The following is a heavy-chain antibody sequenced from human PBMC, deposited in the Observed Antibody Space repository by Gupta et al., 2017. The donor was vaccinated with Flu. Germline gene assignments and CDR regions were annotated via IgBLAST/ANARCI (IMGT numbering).Heavy chain of an antibody. Sequence: GLEWMGWMNPNSGNTGYAQKFQGRVTMTRNTSISTAYMELSSLRSEDTAVYYCARHIAAAGAFYYYYYYMDVWGKGTTVTVSS. J-gene: IGHJ6*03. V-gene: IGHV1-8*01. CDR3: ARHIAAAGAFYYYYYYMDV. CDR2: MNPNSGNT. D-gene: IGHD6-13*01.